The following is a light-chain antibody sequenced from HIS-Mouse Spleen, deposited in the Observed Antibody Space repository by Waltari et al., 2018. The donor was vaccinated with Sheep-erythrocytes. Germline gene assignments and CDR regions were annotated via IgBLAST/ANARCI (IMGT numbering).Light chain of an antibody. V-gene: IGLV3-25*02. Sequence: SYELTQPPSVSVSPGQTARITCSGDALPKQYAYWYQQKPGQAPVLVIYKDSERPPGIPERFSWFSSGTTVTFTISGVQAEEEADYYCQSADSSVVFGGGNKLTVL. CDR1: ALPKQY. CDR2: KDS. CDR3: QSADSSVV. J-gene: IGLJ2*01.